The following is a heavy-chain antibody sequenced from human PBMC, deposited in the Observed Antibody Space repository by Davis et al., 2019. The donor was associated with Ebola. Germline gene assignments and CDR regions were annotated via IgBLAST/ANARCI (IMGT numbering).Heavy chain of an antibody. V-gene: IGHV5-51*01. J-gene: IGHJ4*02. D-gene: IGHD4-17*01. Sequence: GESLKISCEGSGYSFTDYWIGWVRQMPGKGLEWRGMIYPGDSDTKYSPSFQGQVTMSADKSITTAYLQWSSLKASDTAMYYCARHRPFGDYAIDYWGQGTLVTVSS. CDR1: GYSFTDYW. CDR3: ARHRPFGDYAIDY. CDR2: IYPGDSDT.